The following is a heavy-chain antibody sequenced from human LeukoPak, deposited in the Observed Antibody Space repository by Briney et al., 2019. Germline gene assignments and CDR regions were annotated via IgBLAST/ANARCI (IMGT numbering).Heavy chain of an antibody. D-gene: IGHD1/OR15-1a*01. CDR2: IYYSGST. CDR1: GGSISSSSYY. V-gene: IGHV4-39*07. CDR3: ATMRSDRTFEY. Sequence: KPSETLSLTCTVSGGSISSSSYYWGWIRQPPGKALEWIGNIYYSGSTYYDASLKSRITISIDTSKNQFSLKLSSVTAADTAVYFCATMRSDRTFEYWGQGSLVTVSS. J-gene: IGHJ4*02.